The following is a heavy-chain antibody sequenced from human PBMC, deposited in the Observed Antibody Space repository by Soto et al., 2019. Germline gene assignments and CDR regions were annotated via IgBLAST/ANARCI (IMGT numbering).Heavy chain of an antibody. CDR2: IYYSGST. Sequence: SEALSLTCTVSGGSISSYYWSWIRQPPGKGLEWIGYIYYSGSTNYNPSLKSRVTISVDTSKNQFSLKLSSVTAADTAVCYCARDGGGTFDWLSNNYYYYGMDVWGQGTTVTVSS. CDR3: ARDGGGTFDWLSNNYYYYGMDV. D-gene: IGHD3-9*01. J-gene: IGHJ6*02. V-gene: IGHV4-59*01. CDR1: GGSISSYY.